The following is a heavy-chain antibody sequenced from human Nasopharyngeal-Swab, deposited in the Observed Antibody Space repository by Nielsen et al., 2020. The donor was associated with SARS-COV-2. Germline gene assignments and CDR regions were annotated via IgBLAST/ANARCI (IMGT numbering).Heavy chain of an antibody. V-gene: IGHV3-53*04. CDR3: ARQGPHYYYYGMDV. J-gene: IGHJ6*02. CDR1: GFTVSSNY. Sequence: GGFLRLSCAASGFTVSSNYMSWVRQAPGKGLEWVSVIYSGGSTYYADSVKGRFTISRHNSKNTLYLQMNSLRAEDTAVYYCARQGPHYYYYGMDVWGQGTTVTVSS. CDR2: IYSGGST.